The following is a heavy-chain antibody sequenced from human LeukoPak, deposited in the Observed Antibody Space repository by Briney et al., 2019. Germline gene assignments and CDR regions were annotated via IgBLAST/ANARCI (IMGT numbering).Heavy chain of an antibody. Sequence: GASVKVSCKASGYTFTGYYMHWVRQAPGQGLEWMGIINPSGGSTSYAQKFQGRVTMTRDMSTSTVYMELSSLRSEDTAVYYCAREYSSSWKSYAFDIWGQGTMVTVSS. V-gene: IGHV1-46*01. CDR2: INPSGGST. CDR1: GYTFTGYY. J-gene: IGHJ3*02. CDR3: AREYSSSWKSYAFDI. D-gene: IGHD6-13*01.